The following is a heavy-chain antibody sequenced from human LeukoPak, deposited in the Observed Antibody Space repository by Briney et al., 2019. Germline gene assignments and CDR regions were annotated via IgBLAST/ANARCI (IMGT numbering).Heavy chain of an antibody. V-gene: IGHV4-59*01. D-gene: IGHD1-7*01. CDR2: IYYSGST. J-gene: IGHJ6*02. CDR3: ARDNWNYGSSMDV. Sequence: SETLSLTCTVSGGSISSYCWSWIRQPPGKGLEWIGYIYYSGSTNYNPSLKSRVTISVDTSKNQFSLKLSSVTAADTAVYYCARDNWNYGSSMDVWGQGTTVTVSS. CDR1: GGSISSYC.